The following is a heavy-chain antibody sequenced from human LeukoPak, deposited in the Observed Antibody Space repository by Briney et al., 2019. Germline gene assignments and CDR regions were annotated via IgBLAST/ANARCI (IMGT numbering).Heavy chain of an antibody. CDR1: GGSISTSSYY. Sequence: SETLSLTCTVSGGSISTSSYYWGWIRQPPGKGLEWIGSMYYSGSTYYNPSLQSRVTISVDTSKNQFSLRLTSVTAAGTAVYYCARQGGLWLRAPFDYWGQGTLVTVSS. V-gene: IGHV4-39*01. CDR3: ARQGGLWLRAPFDY. CDR2: MYYSGST. J-gene: IGHJ4*02. D-gene: IGHD5-18*01.